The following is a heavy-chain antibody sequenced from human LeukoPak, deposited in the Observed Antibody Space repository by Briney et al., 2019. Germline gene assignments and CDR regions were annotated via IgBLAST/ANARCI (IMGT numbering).Heavy chain of an antibody. CDR2: IYYSGST. D-gene: IGHD3-3*01. CDR3: ARLLPGYYGFWSGYQDY. V-gene: IGHV4-39*01. J-gene: IGHJ4*02. CDR1: GGSISDAAYY. Sequence: PSETLSLTCTVSGGSISDAAYYWGWIRQPPGKGLEWIGSIYYSGSTYYNPSLKSRVTISVDTSKNQFSLKLSSVTAADTAVYYCARLLPGYYGFWSGYQDYWGQGTLVTVSS.